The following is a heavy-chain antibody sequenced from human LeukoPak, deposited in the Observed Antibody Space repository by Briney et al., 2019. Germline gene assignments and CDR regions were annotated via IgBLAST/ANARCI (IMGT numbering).Heavy chain of an antibody. CDR2: IFSNGNT. CDR1: GFTISTNY. V-gene: IGHV3-66*01. D-gene: IGHD6-19*01. Sequence: GGSLRLSCAASGFTISTNYMSWVREAPGKGLVWVSVIFSNGNTYYADSVKGRFSMSRDNSKNTLFLQMNSLRAEDTALYYCARIAMAGIGDGFDIWGQGTMVTVSS. J-gene: IGHJ3*02. CDR3: ARIAMAGIGDGFDI.